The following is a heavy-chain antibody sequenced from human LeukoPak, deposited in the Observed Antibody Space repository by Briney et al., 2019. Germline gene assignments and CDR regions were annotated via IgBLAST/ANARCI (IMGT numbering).Heavy chain of an antibody. Sequence: GASVKVSCKASGYTFTSYDINWVRQATGQGLEWMGWMNPNSGNTGYAQKLQGRVTMTRNTSISTAYMELSSLRSEDTAVYYCARNTMVRGEHYYYYYMDVWGKGTTVTVSS. CDR3: ARNTMVRGEHYYYYYMDV. V-gene: IGHV1-8*01. D-gene: IGHD3-10*01. CDR1: GYTFTSYD. CDR2: MNPNSGNT. J-gene: IGHJ6*03.